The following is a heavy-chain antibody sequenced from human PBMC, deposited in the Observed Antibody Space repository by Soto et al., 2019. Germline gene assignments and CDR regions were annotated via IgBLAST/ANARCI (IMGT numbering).Heavy chain of an antibody. CDR3: ARGPSTVATGLDY. D-gene: IGHD4-17*01. CDR2: ISDNGGTT. J-gene: IGHJ4*02. Sequence: EVQLVESGEGLVQPGGSLRLSCAASGFTFSNYAMHWVRQAPGKGLEYVSAISDNGGTTYYADSVKGRFTISRDNSKNTVYIQMGSLRAEDMAVYYCARGPSTVATGLDYWGQGTLVTVSS. V-gene: IGHV3-64*02. CDR1: GFTFSNYA.